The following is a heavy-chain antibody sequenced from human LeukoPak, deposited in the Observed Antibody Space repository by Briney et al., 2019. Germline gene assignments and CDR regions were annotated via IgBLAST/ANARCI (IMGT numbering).Heavy chain of an antibody. J-gene: IGHJ4*02. V-gene: IGHV3-20*01. D-gene: IGHD3-10*01. CDR3: ARGNSNFDY. CDR2: IHRNGGST. CDR1: GFTSDDYG. Sequence: PGGSLRLSCAASGFTSDDYGMSWVRQAPGKGLEWVSGIHRNGGSTGYADSVKGRFTISRDTAKNSLYLQMNSLRAEDTALYHRARGNSNFDYWGQGTLVTVSS.